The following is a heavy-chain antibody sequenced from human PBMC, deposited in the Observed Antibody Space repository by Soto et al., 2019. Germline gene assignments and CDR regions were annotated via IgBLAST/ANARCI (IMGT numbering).Heavy chain of an antibody. J-gene: IGHJ4*02. CDR2: IYYSGST. CDR3: ARAGGLGAVAVDY. D-gene: IGHD6-19*01. Sequence: SETLSLTCTVSGGSISSYYWSWIRQPPGKGLEWIGYIYYSGSTNYNSSLKSRVTISVDTSKNQFSLKLSSVTAADTAVYYCARAGGLGAVAVDYWGQGTLVTVSS. V-gene: IGHV4-59*01. CDR1: GGSISSYY.